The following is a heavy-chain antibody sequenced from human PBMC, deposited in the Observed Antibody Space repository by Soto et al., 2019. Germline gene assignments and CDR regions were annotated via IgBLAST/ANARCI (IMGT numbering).Heavy chain of an antibody. CDR1: SDSISSYY. Sequence: PSETLSLTCTVSSDSISSYYWTWIRQPAGKGLEWIGRIYTSGSTNYNPSLKGRVTMSVDTSKNQVSLNLTSVTAADTAVYYCARENILLAASGKQDFDYWGQGTLVTVSS. V-gene: IGHV4-4*07. D-gene: IGHD6-13*01. CDR3: ARENILLAASGKQDFDY. J-gene: IGHJ4*02. CDR2: IYTSGST.